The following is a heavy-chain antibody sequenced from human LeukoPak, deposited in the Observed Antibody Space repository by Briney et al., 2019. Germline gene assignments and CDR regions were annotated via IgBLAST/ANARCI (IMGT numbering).Heavy chain of an antibody. CDR3: ARWSSWYFWFDP. CDR1: GGSISSYY. CDR2: IYYSGST. J-gene: IGHJ5*02. V-gene: IGHV4-59*08. Sequence: SETLSLTCTASGGSISSYYWSWIRQPPGKGLEWIGYIYYSGSTNYNPSLKSRVTISVDTSKNQFSLKLSSVTAADTAVYYCARWSSWYFWFDPWGQGTLVTVSS. D-gene: IGHD6-13*01.